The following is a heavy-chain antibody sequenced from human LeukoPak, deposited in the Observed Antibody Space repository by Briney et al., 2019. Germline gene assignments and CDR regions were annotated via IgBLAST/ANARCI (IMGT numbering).Heavy chain of an antibody. V-gene: IGHV3-21*01. D-gene: IGHD1-26*01. J-gene: IGHJ4*02. Sequence: GGSLRLSCAASGFTFSSHAMNWVRQAPGKGLEWVSSISSSSSYIYYADSVKGRFTISRDNAKNSLYLQMNSLRAEDTAVYYCARVAGGAPFDYWGQGTLVTVSS. CDR3: ARVAGGAPFDY. CDR2: ISSSSSYI. CDR1: GFTFSSHA.